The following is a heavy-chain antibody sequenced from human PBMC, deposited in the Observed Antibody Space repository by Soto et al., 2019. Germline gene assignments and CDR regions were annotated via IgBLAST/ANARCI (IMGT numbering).Heavy chain of an antibody. Sequence: ASVKVSCKASGYTFTNYGLSWVRQAPGQGLEWMGWISAYNGNTNYAQNLQGRLTMTTDTSTSTAYMELGSLRSDDTAVYYCAKDPGYDFWSDHFWFDPWGQGTLVTVSS. CDR3: AKDPGYDFWSDHFWFDP. V-gene: IGHV1-18*01. J-gene: IGHJ5*02. CDR2: ISAYNGNT. D-gene: IGHD3-3*01. CDR1: GYTFTNYG.